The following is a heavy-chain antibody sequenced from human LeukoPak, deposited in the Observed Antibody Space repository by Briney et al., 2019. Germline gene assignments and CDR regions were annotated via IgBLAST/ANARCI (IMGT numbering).Heavy chain of an antibody. D-gene: IGHD6-25*01. V-gene: IGHV3-23*01. J-gene: IGHJ6*02. CDR2: ISGSGGST. CDR3: ARDRLFIRHGMDV. Sequence: PGGSLRLSCAASGFTFSSYAMSWVRQAPGKGLEWVSAISGSGGSTYYADSVKGRFTISRDNSKNTLYLQMNSLRAEDTAVYYCARDRLFIRHGMDVWGQGTTVTVSS. CDR1: GFTFSSYA.